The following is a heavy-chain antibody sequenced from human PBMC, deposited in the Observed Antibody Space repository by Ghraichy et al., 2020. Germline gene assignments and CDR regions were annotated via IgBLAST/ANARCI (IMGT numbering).Heavy chain of an antibody. CDR1: GGSITSDGYS. Sequence: SQTLSLTCAVSGGSITSDGYSWSWIRQPPGKGLEWIGYMYLSGSTYSNPSLNSRVSISIDRSKNQFSLNLTSVTAADTAGYYFARNMVRGGNAFDIWGQGTMVTVSS. CDR3: ARNMVRGGNAFDI. D-gene: IGHD3-10*01. CDR2: MYLSGST. V-gene: IGHV4-30-2*01. J-gene: IGHJ3*02.